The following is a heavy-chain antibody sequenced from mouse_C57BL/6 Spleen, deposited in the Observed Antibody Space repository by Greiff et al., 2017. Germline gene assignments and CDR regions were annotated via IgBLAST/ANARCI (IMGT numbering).Heavy chain of an antibody. CDR2: ISYDGSN. J-gene: IGHJ1*03. CDR1: GYSITSGYY. V-gene: IGHV3-6*01. CDR3: AREGIWDVWYFDV. Sequence: EVQLQESGPGLVKPSQSLSLTCSVTGYSITSGYYWNWIRQFPGNKLEWMGYISYDGSNNYNPSLKNRISITRDTSKNQFFLKLNSVTTEDTATYYCAREGIWDVWYFDVWGTGTTVTVSS. D-gene: IGHD4-1*01.